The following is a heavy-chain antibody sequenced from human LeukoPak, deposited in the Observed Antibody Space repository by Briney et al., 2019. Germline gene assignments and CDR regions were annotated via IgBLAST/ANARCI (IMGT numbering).Heavy chain of an antibody. CDR1: GDSTSNFY. Sequence: SETLSLTCTVSGDSTSNFYWNWIRQSPGKGLEWIGNIHYSGSSVYNPSLKSRGTISIDTPRRQFFLKLKSVTAADTAVYFCALAPNSNWFDFWGPGTLVTVSS. D-gene: IGHD2-8*01. CDR2: IHYSGSS. CDR3: ALAPNSNWFDF. J-gene: IGHJ5*01. V-gene: IGHV4-59*03.